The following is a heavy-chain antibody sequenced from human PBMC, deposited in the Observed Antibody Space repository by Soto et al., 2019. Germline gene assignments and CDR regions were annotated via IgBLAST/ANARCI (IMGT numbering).Heavy chain of an antibody. CDR2: ISGSGGST. J-gene: IGHJ2*01. CDR1: GFTFSSYA. CDR3: FKRFGDHRDLHSFPTTRSSDL. V-gene: IGHV3-23*01. Sequence: VNSGGSLRLSCAASGFTFSSYAMSWVRQAPGKGLEWVSAISGSGGSTYYADSVKGRFTISRDNSKNTLYLQMNSLRAEDTAVYFFFKRFGDHRDLHSFPTTRSSDL. D-gene: IGHD1-1*01.